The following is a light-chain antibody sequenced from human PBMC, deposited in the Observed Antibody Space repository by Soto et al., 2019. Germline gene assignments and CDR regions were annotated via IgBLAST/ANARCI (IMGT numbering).Light chain of an antibody. CDR3: QQRYNWPPLT. CDR1: QNINIF. V-gene: IGKV3-11*01. J-gene: IGKJ4*01. CDR2: DTS. Sequence: EVVLTQSPATLSLSPGERATLSCRASQNINIFLAWYQQKPGQAPRLLIYDTSNRATGIPARFSGSGSGTDFPLTISSLEPEDFAVYYCQQRYNWPPLTFGGGTKVEI.